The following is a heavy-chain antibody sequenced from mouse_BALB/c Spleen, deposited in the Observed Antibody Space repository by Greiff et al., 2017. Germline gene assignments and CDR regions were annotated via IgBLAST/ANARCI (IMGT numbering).Heavy chain of an antibody. CDR2: ISNGGGST. CDR1: GFTFSSYT. Sequence: EVKLMESGGGLVQPGGSLKLSCAASGFTFSSYTMSWVRQTPEKRLEWVAYISNGGGSTYYPDTVKGRFTISRDNAKNTLYLQMSSLKSEDTAMYYCARLYYYALGYWGQGDSVTVSS. V-gene: IGHV5-12-2*01. D-gene: IGHD2-1*01. CDR3: ARLYYYALGY. J-gene: IGHJ4*01.